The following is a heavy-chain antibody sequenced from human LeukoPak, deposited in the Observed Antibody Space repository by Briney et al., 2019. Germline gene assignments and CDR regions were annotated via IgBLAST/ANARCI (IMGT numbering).Heavy chain of an antibody. CDR2: IWYGGSNK. V-gene: IGHV3-33*01. D-gene: IGHD6-13*01. Sequence: PGGSLRLSCAASGFTFSSYGMHWVRQAPGKGLEWVAVIWYGGSNKYYAGSVKGRFTISRDNSKNTLYLQMNSLRAEDTAVYYCARGYSSSWYGVEAFDIWGQGTMVTVSS. CDR1: GFTFSSYG. J-gene: IGHJ3*02. CDR3: ARGYSSSWYGVEAFDI.